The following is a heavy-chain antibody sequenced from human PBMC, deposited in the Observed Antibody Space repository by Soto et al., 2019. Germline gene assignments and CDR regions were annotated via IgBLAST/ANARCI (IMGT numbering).Heavy chain of an antibody. V-gene: IGHV1-24*01. J-gene: IGHJ4*02. CDR1: GYTFTSYG. D-gene: IGHD5-18*01. CDR2: FDPEDGET. CDR3: ATVDTAMATFDY. Sequence: ASVKVSCKASGYTFTSYGISWERQAPGKGLEWMGGFDPEDGETIYAQKFQGRVTMTEDTSTDTAYMELSSLRSEDTAVYYCATVDTAMATFDYWGQGTLVTVSS.